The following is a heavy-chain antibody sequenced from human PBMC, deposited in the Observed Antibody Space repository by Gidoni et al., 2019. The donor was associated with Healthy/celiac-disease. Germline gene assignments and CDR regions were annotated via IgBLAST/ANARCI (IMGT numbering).Heavy chain of an antibody. CDR2: IRSKANSYAT. V-gene: IGHV3-73*02. J-gene: IGHJ4*02. Sequence: EVQLVESGGGLVQPGGSLKLSCEASGFTLSGSAMHWVRQASGKGLYWVGLIRSKANSYATAYAASVKGRFTISRDDSKNTAYLQMNSLKTEDTAVYYCVTTQTMIVVHGWGQGTLVTVSS. D-gene: IGHD3-22*01. CDR3: VTTQTMIVVHG. CDR1: GFTLSGSA.